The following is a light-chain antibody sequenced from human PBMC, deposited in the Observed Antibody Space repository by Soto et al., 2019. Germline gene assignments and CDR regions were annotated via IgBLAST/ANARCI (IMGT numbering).Light chain of an antibody. CDR3: QQYHTYSWT. J-gene: IGKJ1*01. Sequence: AIRMTPSPSSLSASTVDRVTITCRASQGISSYLAWYQQKPGKAPKLLIYAASTLQSGVPSRFSGSGSGTDFTLTISSLQPDDFATYYCQQYHTYSWTFGQGTKVDIK. CDR2: AAS. V-gene: IGKV1-8*01. CDR1: QGISSY.